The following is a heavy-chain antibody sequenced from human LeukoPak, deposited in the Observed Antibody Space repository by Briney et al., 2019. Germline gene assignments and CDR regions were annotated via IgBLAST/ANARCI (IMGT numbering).Heavy chain of an antibody. Sequence: ASVRVSCKASGYAFTTYYMHWIRQAPGEGVEWMGIIHPSAGSTSYTQKFQGRVTMTRDITTRTFYMDLRSLRDEDTAIYFCTRGFIAMAGYDAFDIWGQGTVVTVSS. J-gene: IGHJ3*02. CDR2: IHPSAGST. CDR3: TRGFIAMAGYDAFDI. D-gene: IGHD6-19*01. CDR1: GYAFTTYY. V-gene: IGHV1-46*01.